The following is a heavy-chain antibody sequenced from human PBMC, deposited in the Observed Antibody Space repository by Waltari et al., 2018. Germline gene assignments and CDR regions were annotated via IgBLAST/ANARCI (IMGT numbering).Heavy chain of an antibody. CDR3: ARGKGSRNFDY. J-gene: IGHJ4*02. CDR2: IYTSGST. D-gene: IGHD6-13*01. Sequence: QVQLQESGPGLVKPSQTQSLTCTVSGGSISSGSYYWSWIRQPAGKGLEWIGRIYTSGSTNYNPSLKSRVTISVDTSKNQFSLKLSSVTAADTAVYYCARGKGSRNFDYWGQGTLVTVSS. V-gene: IGHV4-61*02. CDR1: GGSISSGSYY.